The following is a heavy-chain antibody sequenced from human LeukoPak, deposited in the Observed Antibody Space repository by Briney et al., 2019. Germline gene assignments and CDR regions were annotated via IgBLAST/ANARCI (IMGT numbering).Heavy chain of an antibody. J-gene: IGHJ3*02. CDR3: ARHGTVTGAFDI. V-gene: IGHV4-38-2*02. CDR1: GGSISSGYY. Sequence: PSETLSLTCTVSGGSISSGYYWGWIRQPPGKGLEWIGSIYHSGSTYYNPSLKSRVTISVDTSKNQFSLKLSSVTAADTAVYYCARHGTVTGAFDIWGQGTMVTVSS. D-gene: IGHD4-17*01. CDR2: IYHSGST.